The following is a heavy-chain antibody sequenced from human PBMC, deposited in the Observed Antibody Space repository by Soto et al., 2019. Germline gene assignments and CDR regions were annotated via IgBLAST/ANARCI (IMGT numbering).Heavy chain of an antibody. Sequence: GSLRLSCAASGFTFSSYWMHWVRQGPGKGLVWVSRVNSDGSSTSYADSVKGRFTISRDNAKNTLYLQMSSLSFEDTALYYCVSFECGRRAVVTAMEANGYWGQGT. J-gene: IGHJ4*02. D-gene: IGHD2-21*02. V-gene: IGHV3-74*01. CDR2: VNSDGSST. CDR1: GFTFSSYW. CDR3: VSFECGRRAVVTAMEANGY.